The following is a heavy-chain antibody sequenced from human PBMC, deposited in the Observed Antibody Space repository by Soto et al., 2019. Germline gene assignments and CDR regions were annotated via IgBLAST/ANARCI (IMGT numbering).Heavy chain of an antibody. CDR1: GYSFTSYW. CDR2: IYPGDSDT. Sequence: GESLKISCKGSGYSFTSYWIGWVRQMPGKGLEWMGIIYPGDSDTRYSPSFQGQVTISADKSISAAYLQWSSLKASDTAMYYCARQHKGATDAFDIWGQGTMVTVSS. CDR3: ARQHKGATDAFDI. J-gene: IGHJ3*02. V-gene: IGHV5-51*01. D-gene: IGHD1-26*01.